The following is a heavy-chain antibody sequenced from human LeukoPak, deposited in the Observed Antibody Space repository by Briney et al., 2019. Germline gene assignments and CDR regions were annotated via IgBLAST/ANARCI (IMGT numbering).Heavy chain of an antibody. J-gene: IGHJ4*02. CDR2: IYYSGST. CDR3: ARGRRDDSHYRPFDH. D-gene: IGHD5-24*01. Sequence: PSETLSLTCTVSGGSTSTYYWSWIRQPPGKGLERIGYIYYSGSTYYNPSLKSRVSISVDASKNQFSLKLNSVSAADTAVYYCARGRRDDSHYRPFDHWGQGILVTVSS. V-gene: IGHV4-59*01. CDR1: GGSTSTYY.